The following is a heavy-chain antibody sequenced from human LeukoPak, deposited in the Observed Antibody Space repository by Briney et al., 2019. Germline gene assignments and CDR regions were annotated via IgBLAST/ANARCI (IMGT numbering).Heavy chain of an antibody. D-gene: IGHD6-13*01. J-gene: IGHJ4*02. Sequence: SGTLSLTCAVSGVSISSSEWWIWVRQPPGQGLEWIGEIHRAGRTRYNPSLKSRVTISMDYSKNQFSLKLSSVTAADTAVYYCARVSAGAQVVDYWGQGTLVTVSS. V-gene: IGHV4-4*02. CDR2: IHRAGRT. CDR1: GVSISSSEW. CDR3: ARVSAGAQVVDY.